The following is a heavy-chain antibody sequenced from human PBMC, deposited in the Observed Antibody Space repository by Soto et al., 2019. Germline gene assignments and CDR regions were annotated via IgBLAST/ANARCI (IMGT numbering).Heavy chain of an antibody. CDR3: ARLYSSGFDY. CDR1: GGSINSYY. D-gene: IGHD6-19*01. CDR2: IYYSGST. Sequence: SETLSLTCTVSGGSINSYYWSWIRQPPGKGLEWIGYIYYSGSTKYNPSLKSRVTISVDTSKNQFSLNLSSVTAADTAVYYCARLYSSGFDYWGQGTLVTVSS. J-gene: IGHJ4*02. V-gene: IGHV4-59*08.